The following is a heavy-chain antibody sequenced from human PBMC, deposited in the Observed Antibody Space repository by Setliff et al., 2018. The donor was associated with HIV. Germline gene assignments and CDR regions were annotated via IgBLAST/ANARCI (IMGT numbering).Heavy chain of an antibody. CDR1: GFSFSSYG. V-gene: IGHV3-30*02. J-gene: IGHJ3*02. Sequence: PGGSLRLSCAASGFSFSSYGMHWVRQAPGKGLEWVALIRYDGSNKYHADSVKVRFTISRDNSKNTLYLQRNNLRADDTAVYYCAKGGVGYSTGWYSLAFDIWGQGTMVTVSS. CDR3: AKGGVGYSTGWYSLAFDI. D-gene: IGHD6-19*01. CDR2: IRYDGSNK.